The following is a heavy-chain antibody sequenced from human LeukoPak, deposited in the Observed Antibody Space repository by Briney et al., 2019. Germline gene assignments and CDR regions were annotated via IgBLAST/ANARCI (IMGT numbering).Heavy chain of an antibody. D-gene: IGHD2-21*02. CDR2: ISYDGSNT. CDR3: ARDRGYSGYDHLHGVANCGGDCYLVY. CDR1: GFTFSSYA. J-gene: IGHJ4*02. V-gene: IGHV3-30*04. Sequence: GSLRLSCAASGFTFSSYAMHWVRQAPDTGLEWVAVISYDGSNTYYADSVKGRFTISRDNSKNTLYLQMNSLRAEDTAVLYCARDRGYSGYDHLHGVANCGGDCYLVYWGQGTLVTVSS.